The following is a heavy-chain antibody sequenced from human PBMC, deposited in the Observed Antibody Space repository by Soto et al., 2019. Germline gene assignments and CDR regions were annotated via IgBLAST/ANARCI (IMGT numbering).Heavy chain of an antibody. CDR3: ASGASRWYPYFFDS. CDR2: IIPYYNTR. Sequence: QAQVVQSGAEVRKPGSSVKLSCKASEGTFNNYAIAWVRQAPGQGPEWMGGIIPYYNTRNYAQKFQDRVTITADDSTNTVYMELSSLGSDDTAVYFCASGASRWYPYFFDSWAQGTLVTVSS. J-gene: IGHJ4*02. V-gene: IGHV1-69*01. D-gene: IGHD6-13*01. CDR1: EGTFNNYA.